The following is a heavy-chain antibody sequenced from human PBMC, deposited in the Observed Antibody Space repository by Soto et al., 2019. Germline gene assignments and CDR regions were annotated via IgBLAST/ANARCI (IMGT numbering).Heavy chain of an antibody. CDR1: GGSISSYY. CDR3: ARGVVGYCSGGSCYTTPPLN. V-gene: IGHV4-59*01. CDR2: IYYSGST. J-gene: IGHJ4*02. Sequence: SETLSLTCTVSGGSISSYYWSWIRQPPGKGLEWIGYIYYSGSTNYNPSLKSRVTISVDTSKNQFSLKLSSVTAADTAVYYCARGVVGYCSGGSCYTTPPLNWGQGTLVTVS. D-gene: IGHD2-15*01.